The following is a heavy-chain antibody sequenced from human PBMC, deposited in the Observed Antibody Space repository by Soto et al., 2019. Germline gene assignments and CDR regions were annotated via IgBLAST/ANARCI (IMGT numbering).Heavy chain of an antibody. CDR2: INHSGNT. Sequence: QVQLQQWGAGLLKPSETLSLTCAVYGGSFSAYYWSWIRQPPGKGLEWIGQINHSGNTNYNPSLKSRVTISVDPSKNQFSLKLSSVTAADPAVYYCARTSRFDYWGQGTLVTVSS. CDR3: ARTSRFDY. CDR1: GGSFSAYY. J-gene: IGHJ4*02. D-gene: IGHD6-6*01. V-gene: IGHV4-34*01.